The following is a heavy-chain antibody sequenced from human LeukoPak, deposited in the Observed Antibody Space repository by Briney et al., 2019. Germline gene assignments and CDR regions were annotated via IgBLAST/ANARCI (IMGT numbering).Heavy chain of an antibody. CDR2: ISGTSSYI. D-gene: IGHD6-19*01. V-gene: IGHV3-21*01. CDR1: GFTFSSYT. CDR3: AKDPSSGWYRWSMDV. Sequence: PGGSLRLSCAASGFTFSSYTMNWVRQAPGKGLEWVSSISGTSSYIYYADSVKGRFTISRDNSKNTLYLQMNSLTTEDTALYYCAKDPSSGWYRWSMDVWGQGTTVTVSS. J-gene: IGHJ6*02.